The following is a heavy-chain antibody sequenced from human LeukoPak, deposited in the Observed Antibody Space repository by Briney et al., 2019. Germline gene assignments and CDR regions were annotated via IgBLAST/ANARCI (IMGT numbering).Heavy chain of an antibody. CDR1: GFSLSTSGVG. J-gene: IGHJ4*02. Sequence: SGPTLVNPTQTLPLTCTFSGFSLSTSGVGVGWIRQPPGKALEWLALIYWDDDKRYTPSLKSRLTITRDTSKNQVVLTMTNMNPVDTATYYCARLRKKRFLEWYFDYWGQGTLATVSA. D-gene: IGHD3-3*01. V-gene: IGHV2-5*02. CDR3: ARLRKKRFLEWYFDY. CDR2: IYWDDDK.